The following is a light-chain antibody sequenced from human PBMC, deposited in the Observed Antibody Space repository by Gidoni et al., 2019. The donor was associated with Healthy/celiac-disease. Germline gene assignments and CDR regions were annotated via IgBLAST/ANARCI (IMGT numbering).Light chain of an antibody. CDR2: GAS. Sequence: EIVMKQSPATLSVSPGERATLSCRASQSVSSNLAWYQQKPGQAPRLLIYGASTRATGIPARFSGSGSGTEFTLTISSLQSEDFAVYYCQQYNNCPWTFGQGTKVEIK. CDR3: QQYNNCPWT. CDR1: QSVSSN. V-gene: IGKV3-15*01. J-gene: IGKJ1*01.